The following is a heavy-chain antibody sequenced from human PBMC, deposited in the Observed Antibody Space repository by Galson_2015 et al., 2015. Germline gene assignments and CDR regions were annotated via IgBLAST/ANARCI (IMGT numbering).Heavy chain of an antibody. D-gene: IGHD6-13*01. V-gene: IGHV3-11*01. CDR1: GFTFSDYY. CDR3: ARVRYSSSSSGRAYFDY. Sequence: SLRLSCAASGFTFSDYYMSWIRQAPGRGLEWVSYISYSGSTIYYPDSVKGRFSISRDNAQNSLYLQMNSLRAEDTAVYYCARVRYSSSSSGRAYFDYWGQGTLVTVSS. J-gene: IGHJ4*02. CDR2: ISYSGSTI.